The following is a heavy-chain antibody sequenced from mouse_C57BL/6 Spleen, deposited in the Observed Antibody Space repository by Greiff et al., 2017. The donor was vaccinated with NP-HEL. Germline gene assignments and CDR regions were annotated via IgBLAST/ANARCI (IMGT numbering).Heavy chain of an antibody. CDR2: IDPETGGT. Sequence: QVQLKQSGAELVRPGASVTLSCKASGYTFTDYEMHWVKPTPVHGLEWIGAIDPETGGTAYNQKFKGKAILTADKSSSTAYMELRSLTSEDSAVYYCTPYGYDDGGDYYAMDYWGQGTSVTVSS. D-gene: IGHD2-2*01. J-gene: IGHJ4*01. CDR3: TPYGYDDGGDYYAMDY. CDR1: GYTFTDYE. V-gene: IGHV1-15*01.